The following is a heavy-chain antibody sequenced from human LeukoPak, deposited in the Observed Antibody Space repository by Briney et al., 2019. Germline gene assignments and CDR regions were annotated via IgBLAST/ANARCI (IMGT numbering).Heavy chain of an antibody. CDR3: ARDRGYYGSGGTGYMDV. CDR1: GFTFSSYG. V-gene: IGHV3-23*01. Sequence: EGSLRLSCAASGFTFSSYGMSWVRQAPGKGLEWVSAISGSGGSTYYADSVKGRFTISRDNSKNTLYLQMNSLRAEDTAVYYCARDRGYYGSGGTGYMDVWGKGTTVTISS. CDR2: ISGSGGST. D-gene: IGHD3-10*01. J-gene: IGHJ6*03.